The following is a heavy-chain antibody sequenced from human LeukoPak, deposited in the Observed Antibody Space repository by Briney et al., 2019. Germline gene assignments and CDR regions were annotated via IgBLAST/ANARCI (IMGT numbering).Heavy chain of an antibody. CDR3: ASGSNIVGATTVHY. CDR2: INSDGSST. Sequence: GGSLRLSCAASGFTFSSYWMHWVRQSPGKGLVWVSRINSDGSSTSYADSVKGRFTISRDNAKNTLYLQMNSLRVEDTAVYYCASGSNIVGATTVHYWGQGTLVTVSS. J-gene: IGHJ4*02. CDR1: GFTFSSYW. D-gene: IGHD1-26*01. V-gene: IGHV3-74*01.